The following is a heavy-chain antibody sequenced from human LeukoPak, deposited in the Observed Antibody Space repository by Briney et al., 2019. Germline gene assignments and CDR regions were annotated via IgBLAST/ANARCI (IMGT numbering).Heavy chain of an antibody. D-gene: IGHD1-7*01. J-gene: IGHJ4*02. CDR1: GFTFSSYS. CDR2: ISSSSSYI. Sequence: SGGSLRLSCAASGFTFSSYSMNWVRQAPGKGLEWVSCISSSSSYIYYADSVKGRFTISRDNAKNSLYLQMNSLRVEDTAVYYCARAHNWKYGTFDYWGQGTLVTVSS. V-gene: IGHV3-21*01. CDR3: ARAHNWKYGTFDY.